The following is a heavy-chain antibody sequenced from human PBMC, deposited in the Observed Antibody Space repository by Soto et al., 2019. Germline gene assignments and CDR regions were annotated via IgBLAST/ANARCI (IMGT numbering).Heavy chain of an antibody. CDR3: VRGGSGDQTSFWYGMDV. CDR1: GFTFSSYS. CDR2: ISSSSNTI. V-gene: IGHV3-48*02. Sequence: EVQLVESGGGLVQPGGSLRLSCAASGFTFSSYSMNWVRQAPGKGLQWISYISSSSNTIYYADSVKGRFTISRDYAKNSLYVQMDSLTDEDTAVYYCVRGGSGDQTSFWYGMDVWGQGTTVTVSS. D-gene: IGHD7-27*01. J-gene: IGHJ6*02.